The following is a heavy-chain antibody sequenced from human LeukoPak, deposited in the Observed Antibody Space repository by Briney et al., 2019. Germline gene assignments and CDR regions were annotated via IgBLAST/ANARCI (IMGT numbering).Heavy chain of an antibody. CDR2: IKQDGSEK. V-gene: IGHV3-7*03. Sequence: PGGSLRLSCAASGFTFSSYWMSWVRQAPGKGLEWVANIKQDGSEKYYVDSVKGRFTISRDNAKNSLYLQMNSLRAEDTALYYCTKGVVAALWSIDYWGQGTLVTVSS. D-gene: IGHD2-15*01. J-gene: IGHJ4*02. CDR3: TKGVVAALWSIDY. CDR1: GFTFSSYW.